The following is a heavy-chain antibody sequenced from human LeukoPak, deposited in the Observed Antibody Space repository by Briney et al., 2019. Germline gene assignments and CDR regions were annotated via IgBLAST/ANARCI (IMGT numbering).Heavy chain of an antibody. D-gene: IGHD4-23*01. CDR3: ARASSGVTPVGPCGY. V-gene: IGHV3-48*03. J-gene: IGHJ4*02. CDR1: GFTFSSFE. Sequence: GGSLRLSCAASGFTFSSFEMNWVRQAPGKGLEWVSYISISGSTIYYADSAKGRFTISRDNAKNSLYLQMNSLRAEDTAVYYCARASSGVTPVGPCGYWGQGTLVTVSS. CDR2: ISISGSTI.